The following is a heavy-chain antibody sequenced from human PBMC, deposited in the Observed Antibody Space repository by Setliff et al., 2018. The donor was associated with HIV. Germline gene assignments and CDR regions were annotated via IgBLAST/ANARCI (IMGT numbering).Heavy chain of an antibody. D-gene: IGHD3-3*01. Sequence: SETLSLTCTVSGVSISNYYWSWIRQPPGKGLEWIGYMYYSGNTNYNPSLTSRVTISVDTSKSQFSLTLNSVTAADTAVYYCARDQSDWFYWGQGTLVTVAS. V-gene: IGHV4-59*01. J-gene: IGHJ4*02. CDR2: MYYSGNT. CDR3: ARDQSDWFY. CDR1: GVSISNYY.